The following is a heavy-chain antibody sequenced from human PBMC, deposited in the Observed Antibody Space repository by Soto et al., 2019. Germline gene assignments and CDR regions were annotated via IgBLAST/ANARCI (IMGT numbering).Heavy chain of an antibody. CDR3: ARPQNDILTDSYTNYFDS. J-gene: IGHJ4*02. V-gene: IGHV1-18*01. CDR1: GYTFTNYG. D-gene: IGHD3-9*01. CDR2: ISAYNGNT. Sequence: QVQLVQSGAEVKKPGASVKVSCKASGYTFTNYGLTWVRQAPGQGPEWVGWISAYNGNTHYAQKLQGRVAMTTDTSTNTAYMELRSLSSDDTAVYYCARPQNDILTDSYTNYFDSWGQGTPVTVSS.